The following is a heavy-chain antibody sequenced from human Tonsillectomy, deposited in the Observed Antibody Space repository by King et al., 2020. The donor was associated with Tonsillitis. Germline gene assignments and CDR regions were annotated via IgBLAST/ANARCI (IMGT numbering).Heavy chain of an antibody. J-gene: IGHJ3*02. V-gene: IGHV3-7*03. CDR3: ARDLTPFDSDIYYDAFDI. CDR1: GFTFGSFW. CDR2: IKKDGSQK. D-gene: IGHD3-22*01. Sequence: VQLVESGGGLVQPGGSLRLSCAASGFTFGSFWMTWVRQAPGKGLEWVANIKKDGSQKYYVDSVKGRFTISRDNAKNSLYLQMDSLRAEDTAVYYCARDLTPFDSDIYYDAFDIWGQGTMVTVFS.